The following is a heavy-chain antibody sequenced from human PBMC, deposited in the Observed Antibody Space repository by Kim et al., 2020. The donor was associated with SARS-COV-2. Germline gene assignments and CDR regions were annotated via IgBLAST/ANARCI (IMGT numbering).Heavy chain of an antibody. D-gene: IGHD3-10*01. CDR1: GYTFTSYY. CDR2: INPSGGST. Sequence: ASVKVSCKASGYTFTSYYMHWVRQAPGQGLEWMGIINPSGGSTSYAQKFQGRVTMTRDTSTSTVYMELSSLRSEDTAVYYCARDPITMVQGVIITTPNYYGMGVWGQGTTVTVSS. CDR3: ARDPITMVQGVIITTPNYYGMGV. V-gene: IGHV1-46*01. J-gene: IGHJ6*02.